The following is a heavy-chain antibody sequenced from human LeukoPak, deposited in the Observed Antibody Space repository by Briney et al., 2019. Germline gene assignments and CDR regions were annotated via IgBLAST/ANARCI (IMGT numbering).Heavy chain of an antibody. Sequence: GGSLRLPCAASGFTFDDYAMHWVRQAPGKGLEWVANMKQDGREKWYVDSVKGRFTISRDNAKNSLYLQMNSLRAEDTAVYYCARGAGVFDYWGQGTLVTVSS. J-gene: IGHJ4*02. V-gene: IGHV3-7*01. CDR2: MKQDGREK. CDR1: GFTFDDYA. D-gene: IGHD3-10*01. CDR3: ARGAGVFDY.